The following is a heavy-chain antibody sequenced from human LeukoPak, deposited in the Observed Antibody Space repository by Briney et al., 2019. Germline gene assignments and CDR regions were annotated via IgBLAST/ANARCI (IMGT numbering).Heavy chain of an antibody. CDR3: VRIPNSANFPNWFDP. J-gene: IGHJ5*02. V-gene: IGHV3-21*01. CDR1: GFTFSSST. D-gene: IGHD4/OR15-4a*01. CDR2: ISSSSDYI. Sequence: GGSLRVSCAASGFTFSSSTMNWVRRAPGKGLEWVSSISSSSDYIYYADSVKGRFTISRDNAKNSLYLQMNSLRAEDTAVYYCVRIPNSANFPNWFDPWGQGTLVTVSS.